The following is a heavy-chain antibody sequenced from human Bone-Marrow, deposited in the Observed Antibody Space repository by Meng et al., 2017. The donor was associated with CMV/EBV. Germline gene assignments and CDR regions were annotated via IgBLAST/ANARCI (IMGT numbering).Heavy chain of an antibody. D-gene: IGHD4-11*01. V-gene: IGHV3-21*06. Sequence: GESLKISCAASGSTFPSFTMSWVRQAPGKGLEWVSLISSGRKYILYADSVRGRFTISRDDAENSVHLQMNSLRAEDTGIYFCARDDYTWSRDYWGQGTLVTVSS. CDR2: ISSGRKYI. J-gene: IGHJ4*02. CDR3: ARDDYTWSRDY. CDR1: GSTFPSFT.